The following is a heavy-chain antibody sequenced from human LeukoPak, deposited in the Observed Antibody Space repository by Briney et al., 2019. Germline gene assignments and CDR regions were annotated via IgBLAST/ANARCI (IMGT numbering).Heavy chain of an antibody. V-gene: IGHV4-39*07. J-gene: IGHJ4*02. D-gene: IGHD3-9*01. CDR1: GGSISSSSYY. Sequence: PSETLSLTCTVSGGSISSSSYYWAWIRQPPGKGLEWIGSIYYGGSTNYNPSLKSRVTISVDTSKNQFSLKLSSVTAADTAVYYCARAHYDILTGYPFDYWGQGTLVTVSS. CDR3: ARAHYDILTGYPFDY. CDR2: IYYGGST.